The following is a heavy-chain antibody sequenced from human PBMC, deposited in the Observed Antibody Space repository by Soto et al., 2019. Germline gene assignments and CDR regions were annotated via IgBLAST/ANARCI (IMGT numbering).Heavy chain of an antibody. Sequence: PGGSLRLSCAASGFTVSSNYMSWVRQAPGKGLEWVSVIYSGGSTYYADSVKGRFTISRDNSKNTLYLQMNSLRAEDTAVYYCARDSWGPRPIFNIYYYYGMDVWGQGTTVTVSS. CDR2: IYSGGST. J-gene: IGHJ6*02. V-gene: IGHV3-66*01. CDR3: ARDSWGPRPIFNIYYYYGMDV. CDR1: GFTVSSNY. D-gene: IGHD3-3*01.